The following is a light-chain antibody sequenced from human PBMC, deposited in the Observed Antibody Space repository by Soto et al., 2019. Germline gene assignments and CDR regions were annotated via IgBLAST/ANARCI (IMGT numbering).Light chain of an antibody. V-gene: IGLV2-23*01. Sequence: QSALTQPASVSGAPGQSITISCTGTSSDVGSYNVVSWYQQHPGKAPKLMIYEGSKRPSGVSNRFSGSKSGNTASLTISGLQAEDVADYYCCSYAGSSTLWVFGGGTKLTVL. CDR1: SSDVGSYNV. J-gene: IGLJ3*02. CDR3: CSYAGSSTLWV. CDR2: EGS.